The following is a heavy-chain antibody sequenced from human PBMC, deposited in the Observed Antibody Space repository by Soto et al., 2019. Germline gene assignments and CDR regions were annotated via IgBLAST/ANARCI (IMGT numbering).Heavy chain of an antibody. CDR2: ISYDGSNK. CDR1: GFSFSSYA. V-gene: IGHV3-30-3*01. J-gene: IGHJ6*02. CDR3: ARGVLPRREYYYGMDV. D-gene: IGHD1-26*01. Sequence: QVQLVESGGGVVQPGRSLRLSCAASGFSFSSYAMHCVRQAPGKGLDWVAVISYDGSNKYYADSVKGRFTISRDNSKNTLDLQMNSMRTAETAVYYCARGVLPRREYYYGMDVWGQGTTVTVSS.